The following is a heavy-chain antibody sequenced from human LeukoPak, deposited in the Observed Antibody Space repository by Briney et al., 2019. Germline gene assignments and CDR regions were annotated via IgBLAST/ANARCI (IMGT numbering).Heavy chain of an antibody. J-gene: IGHJ4*02. CDR3: ARGVGQQLAFDY. CDR2: IYYSGST. CDR1: GGSISSGDYY. Sequence: SETLSLTCAVSGGSISSGDYYWSWIRQPPGKGLEWIGYIYYSGSTYYNPSLKSRVTISVDTSKNQFSLKLSSVTAADTAVYYCARGVGQQLAFDYWGQGTLVTVS. D-gene: IGHD6-13*01. V-gene: IGHV4-30-4*01.